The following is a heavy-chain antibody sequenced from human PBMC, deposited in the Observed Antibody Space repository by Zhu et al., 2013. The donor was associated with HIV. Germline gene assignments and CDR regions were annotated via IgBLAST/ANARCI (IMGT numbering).Heavy chain of an antibody. V-gene: IGHV1-69*08. Sequence: QVQLVQSGAEVKKPGSSVKVSCKASGGTFSSYTISWVRQAPGQGLEWMGRIIPILGIANYAQKFQGRVTITADKSTSTAYMELSSLRSEDTAVYYCARDRCSSTSCYTWDYYYYGMDVWGQGTTVTVSS. CDR3: ARDRCSSTSCYTWDYYYYGMDV. CDR1: GGTFSSYT. CDR2: IIPILGIA. J-gene: IGHJ6*02. D-gene: IGHD2-2*02.